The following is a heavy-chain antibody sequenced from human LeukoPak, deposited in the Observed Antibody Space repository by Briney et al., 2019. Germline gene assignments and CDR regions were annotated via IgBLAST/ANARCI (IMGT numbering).Heavy chain of an antibody. D-gene: IGHD1-26*01. V-gene: IGHV3-23*01. CDR1: GFSFTSYA. CDR3: AKDPQRGSPYYFDY. CDR2: ISGSGGST. Sequence: GGSLRLSCAASGFSFTSYAMSGVRQAPGKGLEWVSSISGSGGSTFYVDSVKGRFTISRDNTKNTLYLQMNSLRAEDTALYYCAKDPQRGSPYYFDYWDQGTLVTVSS. J-gene: IGHJ4*02.